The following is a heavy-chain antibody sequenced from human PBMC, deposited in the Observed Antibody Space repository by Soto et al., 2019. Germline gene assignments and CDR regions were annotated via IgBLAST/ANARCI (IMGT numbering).Heavy chain of an antibody. Sequence: QVQLVQSGAEVKKPGSSVKVSCKASGGTFSSYAISWVRQAPGQGLEWMGGIIPISVTANYAQKFQGRVTITADESTSTAYMELSSLRSEDTAVYYCARSQGSSTSLEIYYYYYYGMDVWAQGTTVTVSS. J-gene: IGHJ6*02. CDR2: IIPISVTA. CDR1: GGTFSSYA. CDR3: ARSQGSSTSLEIYYYYYYGMDV. V-gene: IGHV1-69*01. D-gene: IGHD2-2*01.